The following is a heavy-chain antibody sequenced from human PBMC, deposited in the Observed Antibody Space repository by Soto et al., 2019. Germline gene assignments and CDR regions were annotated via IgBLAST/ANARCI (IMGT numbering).Heavy chain of an antibody. V-gene: IGHV4-59*01. J-gene: IGHJ5*02. CDR3: ARAQSSSWYFWFDP. CDR1: GGSISSYY. CDR2: IYYSGST. D-gene: IGHD6-13*01. Sequence: SETLSLTCTVSGGSISSYYWSWIRQPPGKGLEWIGYIYYSGSTNYNPSLKSRVTISVDTSKNQFSLKLSSVTAADTAVYYCARAQSSSWYFWFDPWGQGTLVTVSS.